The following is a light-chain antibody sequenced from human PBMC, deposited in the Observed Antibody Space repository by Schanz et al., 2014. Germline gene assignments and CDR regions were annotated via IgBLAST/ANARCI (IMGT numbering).Light chain of an antibody. CDR1: SSDVGGYNY. J-gene: IGLJ3*02. CDR2: EGT. V-gene: IGLV2-23*01. CDR3: CSYADSSTWV. Sequence: QSALTQPPSVSGSPGQSVTISCTGTSSDVGGYNYVSWYQQHPGKAPKLMIYEGTKRPSGVSNRFSGSRSGSTASLTISGLQAKDEADYYCCSYADSSTWVFGGGTKLTVL.